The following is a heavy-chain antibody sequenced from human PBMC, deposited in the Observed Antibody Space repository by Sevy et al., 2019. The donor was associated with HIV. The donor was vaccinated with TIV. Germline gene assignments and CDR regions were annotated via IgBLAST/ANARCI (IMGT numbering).Heavy chain of an antibody. V-gene: IGHV3-23*01. CDR2: LCFGCGEI. CDR3: AREGCTKPHDY. J-gene: IGHJ4*02. CDR1: GFTFSKYS. Sequence: GGSLRLSCTASGFTFSKYSMSWVRQPPGKGLEWVSTLCFGCGEINYADSVKGRLTISRDNSKSSVYLQMNNLRPEDTAVYYCAREGCTKPHDYWGQGTLVTVSS. D-gene: IGHD2-8*01.